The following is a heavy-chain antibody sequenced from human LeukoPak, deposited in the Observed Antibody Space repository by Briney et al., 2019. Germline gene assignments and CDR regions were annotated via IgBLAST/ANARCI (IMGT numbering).Heavy chain of an antibody. V-gene: IGHV1-69*06. CDR3: ARLYCSSTSCYPYYMDV. CDR1: GGTFSSYA. Sequence: SVKVSCKASGGTFSSYAISWVRQAPGQGLEWMGGIIPIFGTANYAQKFQGRVTITADKSTSTAYMELSSLRSEDTAVYYCARLYCSSTSCYPYYMDVWGKGTTVTVSS. CDR2: IIPIFGTA. J-gene: IGHJ6*03. D-gene: IGHD2-2*01.